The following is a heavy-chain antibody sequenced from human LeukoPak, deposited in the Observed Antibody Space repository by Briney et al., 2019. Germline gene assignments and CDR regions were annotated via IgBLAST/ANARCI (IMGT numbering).Heavy chain of an antibody. CDR2: IRYDGNNK. CDR3: AKVRESYSSSLYYLDY. D-gene: IGHD6-6*01. V-gene: IGHV3-30*02. Sequence: PGGSLRLSSAASGFTFSSYGMHWVRQAPGKGLEWVAFIRYDGNNKYYADSVKGRFTISRDNSKNTLFLQMNSLRPEDTAVYYCAKVRESYSSSLYYLDYWGQGTLVAVSS. J-gene: IGHJ4*02. CDR1: GFTFSSYG.